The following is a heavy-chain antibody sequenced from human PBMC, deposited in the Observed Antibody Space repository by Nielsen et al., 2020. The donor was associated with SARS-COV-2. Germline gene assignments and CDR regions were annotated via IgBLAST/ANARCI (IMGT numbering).Heavy chain of an antibody. D-gene: IGHD6-13*01. CDR1: GGSISSGDYY. CDR2: IYYSGST. J-gene: IGHJ6*03. Sequence: SETLSLTCTVSGGSISSGDYYWSWIRQPPGKGLEWIGYIYYSGSTYYNPSLKSRVTISVDTSKNQFSLRLSSVTAADTAVYYCARVIAAAGTGYYYYMDVWGKGTTVTVSS. V-gene: IGHV4-30-4*02. CDR3: ARVIAAAGTGYYYYMDV.